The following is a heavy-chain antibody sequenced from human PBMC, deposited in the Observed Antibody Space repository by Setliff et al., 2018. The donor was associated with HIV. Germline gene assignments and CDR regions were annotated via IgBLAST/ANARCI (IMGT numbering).Heavy chain of an antibody. V-gene: IGHV3-33*08. Sequence: GGSLRLSCGVSGFTFSSYGMHWVRQAPGKGLEWVAVIWYDGSNKYYADSVKGRFTISRDNSKNTLYLQMNSLRAEDTAVYYCAREGFFRDYFDYWGQGTLVTVS. CDR2: IWYDGSNK. CDR3: AREGFFRDYFDY. CDR1: GFTFSSYG. J-gene: IGHJ4*02.